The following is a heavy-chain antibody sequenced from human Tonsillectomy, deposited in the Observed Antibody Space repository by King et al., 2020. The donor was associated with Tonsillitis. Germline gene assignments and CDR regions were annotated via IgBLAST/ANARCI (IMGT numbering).Heavy chain of an antibody. CDR1: GFTFRSYA. Sequence: VQLVESGGGLEQPGGSLRLSCAASGFTFRSYAMTWVRQAPGKGLEWVSLIYSGGSDTYYADSVKGRFTISRDNSKNTLYLQMNSLRAEDTAVYYCAKVVGYGVPKQHYYYYGMAVWGQGTTVTVSS. CDR3: AKVVGYGVPKQHYYYYGMAV. D-gene: IGHD4-17*01. J-gene: IGHJ6*02. CDR2: IYSGGSDT. V-gene: IGHV3-23*03.